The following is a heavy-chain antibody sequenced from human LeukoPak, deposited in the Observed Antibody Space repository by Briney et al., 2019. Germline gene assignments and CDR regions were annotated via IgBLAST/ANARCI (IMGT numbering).Heavy chain of an antibody. CDR2: ISGSGGTT. Sequence: GGSLRLSCAASGFTFSSYAMNWVRQAPGKELEWVSAISGSGGTTYYADSVRGRFTISRDNSKNTLYLQMNSLRAEDTAIYYCAKSRSEVVVAAANYWGQGTLITVSS. CDR3: AKSRSEVVVAAANY. J-gene: IGHJ4*02. CDR1: GFTFSSYA. V-gene: IGHV3-23*01. D-gene: IGHD2-15*01.